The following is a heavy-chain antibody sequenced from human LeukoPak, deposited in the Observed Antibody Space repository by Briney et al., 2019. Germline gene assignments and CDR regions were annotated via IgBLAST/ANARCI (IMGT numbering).Heavy chain of an antibody. V-gene: IGHV3-7*01. D-gene: IGHD2-15*01. Sequence: GGSLRLSCAASGFTFSRYWMTWVRQSPGKGLEWVANINQDGSEKYYGDSVTGRFTISRDNAENSLFLQMNSLRADDTGVYYCARARKAPANVFPDHWGQGVVVTVSS. CDR1: GFTFSRYW. CDR2: INQDGSEK. J-gene: IGHJ4*02. CDR3: ARARKAPANVFPDH.